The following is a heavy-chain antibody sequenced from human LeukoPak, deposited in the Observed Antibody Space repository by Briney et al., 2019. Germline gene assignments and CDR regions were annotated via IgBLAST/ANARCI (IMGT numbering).Heavy chain of an antibody. CDR1: GFIFKNFG. CDR2: IRYDGSRT. V-gene: IGHV3-30*02. Sequence: PGGSLRLPCAASGFIFKNFGMYWVRQAPGKGLEWVAFIRYDGSRTYYTDSVKGRSTISRDNSNNTLYLQMNSLRPEDTAVYFCAKDRSWGMNSAEYWGQGTLVTVSS. CDR3: AKDRSWGMNSAEY. J-gene: IGHJ4*02. D-gene: IGHD7-27*01.